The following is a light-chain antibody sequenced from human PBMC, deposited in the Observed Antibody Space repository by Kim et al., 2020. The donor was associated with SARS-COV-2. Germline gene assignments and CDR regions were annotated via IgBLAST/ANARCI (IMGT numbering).Light chain of an antibody. J-gene: IGLJ2*01. V-gene: IGLV2-11*01. Sequence: VNISFHVDGSDVGYYNYVSCYLHHPCKAPRLIIYNVTKRPSGVPDRFSGSMSDKTASLTISGLQAEDECDYSCCSYTGSYTFIFGGGTQLTVL. CDR1: GSDVGYYNY. CDR3: CSYTGSYTFI. CDR2: NVT.